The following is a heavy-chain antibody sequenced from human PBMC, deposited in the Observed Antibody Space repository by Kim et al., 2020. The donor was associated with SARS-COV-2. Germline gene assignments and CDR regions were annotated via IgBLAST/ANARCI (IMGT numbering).Heavy chain of an antibody. CDR1: GFTFDDYA. V-gene: IGHV3-43*02. CDR2: ISGDGGST. D-gene: IGHD3-10*01. J-gene: IGHJ5*02. CDR3: ATGPITMVRGVIIPNWFDP. Sequence: GGSLRLSCAASGFTFDDYAMHWVRQAPGKGLEWVSLISGDGGSTYYADSVKGRFTISRDNSKNSLYLQMNSLRTEDTALYYCATGPITMVRGVIIPNWFDPWGQGTLVTVSS.